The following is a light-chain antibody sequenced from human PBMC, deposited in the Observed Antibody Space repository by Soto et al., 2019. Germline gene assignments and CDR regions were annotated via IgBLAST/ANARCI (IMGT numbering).Light chain of an antibody. CDR1: QTISSW. CDR2: KAS. J-gene: IGKJ4*01. V-gene: IGKV1-5*03. CDR3: QQYYSYPLT. Sequence: DIQMTQSPSTLSGSVGGRVTITCRASQTISSWLACYQQKPGKAPKLLIYKASTLKSGVPSRFSGSGSGTEFTLTISCLQSEDFATYYCQQYYSYPLTFGGGTKVDIK.